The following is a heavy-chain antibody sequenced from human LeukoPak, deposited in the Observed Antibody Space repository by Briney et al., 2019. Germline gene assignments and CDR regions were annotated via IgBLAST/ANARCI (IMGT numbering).Heavy chain of an antibody. CDR2: ISYDGSNK. V-gene: IGHV3-30*03. J-gene: IGHJ4*02. Sequence: PGGSLRLSCAASGFTFSSYEMNWVRQAPGKGLEWVAVISYDGSNKFYADSVKGRFTISRDNSENTLFLQMNSLRPEDTAVYYCARAKWLRLLLLLDYLGQGTLVTVSS. D-gene: IGHD5-12*01. CDR1: GFTFSSYE. CDR3: ARAKWLRLLLLLDY.